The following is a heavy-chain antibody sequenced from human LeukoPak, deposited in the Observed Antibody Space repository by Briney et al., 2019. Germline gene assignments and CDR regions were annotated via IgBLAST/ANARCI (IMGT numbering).Heavy chain of an antibody. Sequence: SGGSLRLSCAASGFTFSSYWMHWVRHAPGKGLVWVSRVNSDGSSTSYADSVKGRFTISRDNAKNTLYLQMNSLRAEDTAVYYCARASDSSGYYDYWGQGTLVTVSS. CDR1: GFTFSSYW. CDR3: ARASDSSGYYDY. CDR2: VNSDGSST. V-gene: IGHV3-74*01. J-gene: IGHJ4*02. D-gene: IGHD3-22*01.